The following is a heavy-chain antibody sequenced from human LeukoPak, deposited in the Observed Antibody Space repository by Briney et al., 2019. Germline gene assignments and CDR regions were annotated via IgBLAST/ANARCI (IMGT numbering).Heavy chain of an antibody. V-gene: IGHV3-73*01. CDR2: IRSKANSYAT. Sequence: TGGSLRLSCAASGFTFSGSAMHWVRQASGKGLEWVGRIRSKANSYATAYAASVKGRFTISRDDPKNTAYLQMNSLKTEDTAVYYCTRRGRVNDYWGQGTLVTVSS. CDR1: GFTFSGSA. D-gene: IGHD3-10*01. CDR3: TRRGRVNDY. J-gene: IGHJ4*02.